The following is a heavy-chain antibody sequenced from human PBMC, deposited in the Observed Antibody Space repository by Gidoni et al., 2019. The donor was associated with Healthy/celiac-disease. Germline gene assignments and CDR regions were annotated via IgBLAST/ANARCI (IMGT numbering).Heavy chain of an antibody. CDR1: GFPFSDYY. J-gene: IGHJ6*02. CDR3: ARDDRRTGTTSPYGMDV. D-gene: IGHD1-1*01. V-gene: IGHV3-11*01. Sequence: QVQLVESGGGLVKPGGSLRLSCAASGFPFSDYYMTWIRQAPGKGLECVSYISSSGGTIYYADSVKGRFTISRDNAKNSLYLQMNSLRVEDTAVYYCARDDRRTGTTSPYGMDVWGQGTTVTVSS. CDR2: ISSSGGTI.